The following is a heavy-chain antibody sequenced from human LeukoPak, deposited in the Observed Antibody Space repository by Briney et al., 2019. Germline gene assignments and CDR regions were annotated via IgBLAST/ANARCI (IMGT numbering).Heavy chain of an antibody. J-gene: IGHJ4*02. D-gene: IGHD3-3*01. CDR1: GYTFTGYY. CDR2: INPNSGGT. V-gene: IGHV1-2*02. Sequence: GASVKVSCKASGYTFTGYYMHWVRQAPGQGLEWMGWINPNSGGTNYAQKFQGRVTMTRDTSISTAYMELSRLRSDDTAVYYCARDLSDFWSGYHYWGQGTLVTVSS. CDR3: ARDLSDFWSGYHY.